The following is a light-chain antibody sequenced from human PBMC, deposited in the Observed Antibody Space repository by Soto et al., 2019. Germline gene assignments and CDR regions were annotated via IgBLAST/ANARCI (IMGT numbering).Light chain of an antibody. J-gene: IGKJ1*01. CDR2: KAS. CDR3: QQYNGYSQP. V-gene: IGKV1-5*03. CDR1: QRINNW. Sequence: DIQMTQSPSTLSSSVGDRVTITCRASQRINNWLAWYQQKPGRAPKLLIYKASSVESGVPSRFSGSGSGTEFTLSISSLQPGDFATYFSQQYNGYSQPFGQGTKVEIK.